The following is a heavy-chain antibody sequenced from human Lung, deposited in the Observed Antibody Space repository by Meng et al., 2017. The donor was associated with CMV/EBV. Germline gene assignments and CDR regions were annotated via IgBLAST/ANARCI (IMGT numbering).Heavy chain of an antibody. CDR2: IYWDGDK. Sequence: QITLKEAGPTLLKPXXXXTXTXTVXGFSFSTSGVGVGWIRQPPGKALEWLALIYWDGDKRYSPSLENRLVITKDTSRNLVVLAMTNMDPVDTATYYCARQSYYDDSGYYFDYWGQGTLVTVSS. CDR1: GFSFSTSGVG. V-gene: IGHV2-5*02. D-gene: IGHD3-22*01. J-gene: IGHJ4*02. CDR3: ARQSYYDDSGYYFDY.